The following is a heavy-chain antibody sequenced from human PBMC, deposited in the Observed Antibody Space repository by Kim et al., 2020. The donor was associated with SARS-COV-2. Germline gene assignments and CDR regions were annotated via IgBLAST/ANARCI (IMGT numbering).Heavy chain of an antibody. CDR3: ARESLPYCGGDCYSANDAFDV. Sequence: GGSLRLSCATSGFTFSSYGMHWVRQAPGKGLEWVALIWYDGSNKYYTDSVKGRFTISRDNSKNTLYLQMNSLRAEDMAVYYCARESLPYCGGDCYSANDAFDVWGQGTMVTVSS. V-gene: IGHV3-33*01. D-gene: IGHD2-21*02. CDR1: GFTFSSYG. CDR2: IWYDGSNK. J-gene: IGHJ3*01.